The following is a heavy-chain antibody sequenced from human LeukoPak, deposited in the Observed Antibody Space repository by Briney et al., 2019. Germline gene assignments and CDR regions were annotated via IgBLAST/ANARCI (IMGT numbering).Heavy chain of an antibody. D-gene: IGHD2-2*01. Sequence: SVKVSCKASGDTFSKFGFSWVRLAPGHGLQWMGWVIPSFGPADYTQEFQGRLTIATDESTSTAYMELNSLRLEDTGIYYCARGTTTSWREGPDFWGQGTPVTVSS. CDR3: ARGTTTSWREGPDF. J-gene: IGHJ4*02. CDR1: GDTFSKFG. CDR2: VIPSFGPA. V-gene: IGHV1-69*05.